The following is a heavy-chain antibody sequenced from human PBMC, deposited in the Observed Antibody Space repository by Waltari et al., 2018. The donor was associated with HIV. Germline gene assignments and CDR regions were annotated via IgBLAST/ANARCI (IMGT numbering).Heavy chain of an antibody. J-gene: IGHJ6*02. CDR3: ARGGAFGGAAGGTPYRHGMDV. D-gene: IGHD6-13*01. V-gene: IGHV1-18*04. Sequence: QVQLVQSGAAVKKPGASVKVSCQSSGSTFIIYGYTWGLQAPRQGLQWMGWISAYNGNTNHAQKFQGRVTMTTDTSTTTANMELRSLRSDDTAVYYCARGGAFGGAAGGTPYRHGMDVWGQGTTVTVSS. CDR1: GSTFIIYG. CDR2: ISAYNGNT.